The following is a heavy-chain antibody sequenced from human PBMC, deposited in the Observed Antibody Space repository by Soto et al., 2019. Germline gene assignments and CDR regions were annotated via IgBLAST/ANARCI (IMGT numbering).Heavy chain of an antibody. D-gene: IGHD3-22*01. CDR2: IIPIFGTA. V-gene: IGHV1-69*13. CDR1: GGTFSSYA. Sequence: SVKVCCKASGGTFSSYAISWVRQAPGQGLEWMGGIIPIFGTANYAQKFQGRVTITADESTSTAYMELSSLRSEDTAVYYCVLVYYYDSSGYYGLGHNWFDPWGQGTLVTVSS. J-gene: IGHJ5*02. CDR3: VLVYYYDSSGYYGLGHNWFDP.